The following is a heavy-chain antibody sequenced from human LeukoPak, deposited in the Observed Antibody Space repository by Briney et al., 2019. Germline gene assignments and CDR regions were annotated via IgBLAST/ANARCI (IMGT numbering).Heavy chain of an antibody. CDR2: ISSSSSYI. V-gene: IGHV3-21*01. CDR1: GFTFSSYS. CDR3: ARDGQQSSPYAYDY. D-gene: IGHD2-2*01. Sequence: PGGSLRLSCAASGFTFSSYSMNWVRQAPGKGLEWVSSISSSSSYIYYADSVKGRFTISRDNAKNSLYLQMNSLRAEDTAIYYCARDGQQSSPYAYDYWGQGTLVTVSS. J-gene: IGHJ4*02.